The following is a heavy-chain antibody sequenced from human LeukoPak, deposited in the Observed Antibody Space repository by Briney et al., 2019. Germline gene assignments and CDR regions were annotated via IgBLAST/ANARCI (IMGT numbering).Heavy chain of an antibody. D-gene: IGHD3-16*01. J-gene: IGHJ3*01. V-gene: IGHV3-7*01. Sequence: GGSLRLSCAASGFPFSTFWMTWVRQAPGRGLEWVANIIQDGSERYYVGSVKGRFTISRDNAKNSLYLQMNSLRAEDTAVYYCAREGASTISHAFDVWGQGTMVTVSS. CDR2: IIQDGSER. CDR1: GFPFSTFW. CDR3: AREGASTISHAFDV.